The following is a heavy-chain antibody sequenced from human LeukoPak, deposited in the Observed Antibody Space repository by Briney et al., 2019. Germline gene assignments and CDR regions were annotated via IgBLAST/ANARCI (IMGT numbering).Heavy chain of an antibody. J-gene: IGHJ3*02. V-gene: IGHV1-46*01. CDR1: GFTFTNYN. Sequence: GASVKVSCKASGFTFTNYNMNWVRQAPGQGPEWMGVINPSGGSTNYAHTFQARVTITRDTSTSTVYLELSSLRSEDTAVYYCARVRDGYNYAYDIWGQGTMVTVPS. D-gene: IGHD5-24*01. CDR3: ARVRDGYNYAYDI. CDR2: INPSGGST.